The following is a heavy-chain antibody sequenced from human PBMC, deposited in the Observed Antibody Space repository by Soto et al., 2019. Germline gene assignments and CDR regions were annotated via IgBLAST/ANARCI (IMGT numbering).Heavy chain of an antibody. V-gene: IGHV4-39*01. Sequence: SETLSLTCTVSGGSISSNCYCWGWLRQPPGKGWEWIGSIYYSGSTYYNPSPKSRVTISVDTSKNQFSLKLSSVTAADTAVYYCARHSPHITIFGVVIIGWFDPWGQGTLVTVSS. CDR3: ARHSPHITIFGVVIIGWFDP. J-gene: IGHJ5*02. CDR2: IYYSGST. D-gene: IGHD3-3*01. CDR1: GGSISSNCYC.